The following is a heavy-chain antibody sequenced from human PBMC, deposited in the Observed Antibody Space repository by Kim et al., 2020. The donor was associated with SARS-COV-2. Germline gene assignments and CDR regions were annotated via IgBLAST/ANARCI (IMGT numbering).Heavy chain of an antibody. CDR3: ASGAVSVDY. Sequence: GSTYYNPALKGRVTISVDTAKNQFSLKLSSVTAADTAVYYCASGAVSVDYWGQGTLVTVSS. J-gene: IGHJ4*02. CDR2: GST. V-gene: IGHV4-31*02. D-gene: IGHD3-16*01.